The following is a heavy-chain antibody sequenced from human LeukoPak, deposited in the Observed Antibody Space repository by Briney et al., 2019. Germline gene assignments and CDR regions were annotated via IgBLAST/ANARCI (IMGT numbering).Heavy chain of an antibody. J-gene: IGHJ1*01. D-gene: IGHD3-3*01. V-gene: IGHV3-23*01. Sequence: GGSLRLSCAASGFTFSSYAMSWVRQAPGQGLEWVSAISGSGGSTYYADSVKGRFTISRDNSKNTLYLQMNSLRAEDTAVYYCANGRYYDFWSGYTEYFQHWGQGTLVTVSS. CDR1: GFTFSSYA. CDR2: ISGSGGST. CDR3: ANGRYYDFWSGYTEYFQH.